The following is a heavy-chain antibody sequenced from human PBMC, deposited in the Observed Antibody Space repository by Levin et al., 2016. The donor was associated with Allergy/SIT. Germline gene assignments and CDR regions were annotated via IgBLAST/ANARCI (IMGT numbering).Heavy chain of an antibody. Sequence: WIRQPPGKGLEWIGYISYTESTNYNPSLKSRVTISVDTSKTQFSLKLSSLTAADTAVYYCARGGRIPTWGQGTLVTVSS. V-gene: IGHV4-59*01. CDR3: ARGGRIPT. CDR2: ISYTEST. D-gene: IGHD2-15*01. J-gene: IGHJ5*02.